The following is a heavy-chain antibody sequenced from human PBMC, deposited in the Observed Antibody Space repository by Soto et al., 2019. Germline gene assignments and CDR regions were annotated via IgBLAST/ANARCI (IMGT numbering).Heavy chain of an antibody. CDR2: TYYRSKWYN. D-gene: IGHD2-2*01. Sequence: SQTLSLTCAITGDSVSSNTAAWNWIRQSPSRGLEWLGRTYYRSKWYNDYAVSVKSRVTINPDTSKNQFSLQLNSVTPEDTAVYYCARAMAYCSSTDCYPFDYWGQGTLVTVSS. CDR1: GDSVSSNTAA. J-gene: IGHJ4*02. CDR3: ARAMAYCSSTDCYPFDY. V-gene: IGHV6-1*01.